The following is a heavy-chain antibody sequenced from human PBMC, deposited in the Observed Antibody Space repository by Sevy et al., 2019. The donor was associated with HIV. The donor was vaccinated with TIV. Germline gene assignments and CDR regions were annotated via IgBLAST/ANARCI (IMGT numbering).Heavy chain of an antibody. CDR3: ARESSLTTTFDY. V-gene: IGHV4-31*03. CDR2: IYYSGST. J-gene: IGHJ4*02. Sequence: SESLSLTCTVSGGSISSGGYYWSWIRQHPGKGLEWIGYIYYSGSTYYNASLKSRVTISVDTSKNQFSLKLSSVTAADTAVYYCARESSLTTTFDYWGQGTLVTVSS. CDR1: GGSISSGGYY. D-gene: IGHD4-4*01.